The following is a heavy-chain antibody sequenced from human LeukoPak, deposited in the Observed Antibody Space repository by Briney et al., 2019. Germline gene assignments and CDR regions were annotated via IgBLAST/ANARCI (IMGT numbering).Heavy chain of an antibody. Sequence: PSETLSLTCTASGGSVSSGSYYWSWLRQPPGKGLEWIGYIYYSGSTNYNPSLKSRVTISVDTSKNQFSLKLSSVTAADTAVYYCARDSVYYYGSGSALAYSYYGMDVWGKGTTVTVSS. CDR2: IYYSGST. V-gene: IGHV4-61*01. CDR3: ARDSVYYYGSGSALAYSYYGMDV. J-gene: IGHJ6*04. CDR1: GGSVSSGSYY. D-gene: IGHD3-10*01.